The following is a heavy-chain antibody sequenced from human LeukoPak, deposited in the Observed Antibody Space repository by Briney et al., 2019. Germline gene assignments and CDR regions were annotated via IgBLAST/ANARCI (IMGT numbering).Heavy chain of an antibody. CDR2: IWYDGSNK. CDR3: SRDQVATKFGFVY. D-gene: IGHD5-12*01. Sequence: PGRSLTLSYTSSYSTSSKYCIHLGRQAPGKGLEWVAVIWYDGSNKYYADSVKGRFTISRDNSKNTLYLQMNSVRAEHTAVYYCSRDQVATKFGFVYWGEGTLVTVSS. V-gene: IGHV3-33*01. CDR1: YSTSSKYC. J-gene: IGHJ4*02.